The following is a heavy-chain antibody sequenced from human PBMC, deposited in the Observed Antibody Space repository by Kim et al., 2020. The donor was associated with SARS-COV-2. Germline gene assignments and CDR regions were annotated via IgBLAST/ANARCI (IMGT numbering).Heavy chain of an antibody. Sequence: GGSLRLSCAASGFTVSSNYMSWVRQAPGKGLEWVSVIYSGGSTYYADSVKGRFTISRDNSKNTLYLQMNSLRAEDTAVYYCASSRGVIITFDYWGQGTLVTVSS. D-gene: IGHD3-10*01. CDR3: ASSRGVIITFDY. J-gene: IGHJ4*02. CDR1: GFTVSSNY. V-gene: IGHV3-53*01. CDR2: IYSGGST.